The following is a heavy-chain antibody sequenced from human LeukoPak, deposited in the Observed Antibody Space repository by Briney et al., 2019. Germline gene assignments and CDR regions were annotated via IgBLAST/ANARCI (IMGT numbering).Heavy chain of an antibody. CDR3: ARDVRGGGEDTQVDY. J-gene: IGHJ4*02. D-gene: IGHD2-21*01. CDR1: GFTFSSYW. V-gene: IGHV3-7*01. Sequence: GGSLRLSCAASGFTFSSYWMSWVRQAPGKGLEWVANIKKDGSEKYYVDSVRGRFTISRDNTKNSLLLLMNSLRAEDTAVYYCARDVRGGGEDTQVDYWGQGTLVTVSS. CDR2: IKKDGSEK.